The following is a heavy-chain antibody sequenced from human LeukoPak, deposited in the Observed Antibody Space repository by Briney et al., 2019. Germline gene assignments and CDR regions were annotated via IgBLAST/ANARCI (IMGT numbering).Heavy chain of an antibody. CDR1: GGTFSSYT. CDR2: IIPIFGTA. CDR3: ARGPAAISYYYYYYMDV. D-gene: IGHD2-2*01. V-gene: IGHV1-69*05. J-gene: IGHJ6*03. Sequence: SVKVSCKASGGTFSSYTIGWVRQAPGQGLEWMGGIIPIFGTANYAQKFQGRVTITTDESTSTAYMELSSLRSEDTAVYYCARGPAAISYYYYYYMDVWGKGTTVTVSS.